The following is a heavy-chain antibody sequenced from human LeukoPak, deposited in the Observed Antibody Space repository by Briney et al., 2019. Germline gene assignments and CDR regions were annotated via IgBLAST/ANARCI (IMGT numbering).Heavy chain of an antibody. D-gene: IGHD3-22*01. J-gene: IGHJ4*02. Sequence: SETLSLTCTVSGGSISPYYWSWIRQPPGKGLEWIGYIYYSGSTNYNPSLKSRVTISLDTSKNQFSLKLSSVTAADTAVYYCARSTWLLDKWGQGTLVTVSS. CDR3: ARSTWLLDK. CDR1: GGSISPYY. V-gene: IGHV4-59*01. CDR2: IYYSGST.